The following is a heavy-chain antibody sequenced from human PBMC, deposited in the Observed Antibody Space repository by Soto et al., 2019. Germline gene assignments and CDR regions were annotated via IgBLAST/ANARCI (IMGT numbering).Heavy chain of an antibody. CDR1: GDSINSGDYY. CDR3: ARDPAPFCGGDCYGYNWFDP. J-gene: IGHJ5*02. Sequence: SETLSLTCTVSGDSINSGDYYWNWIRQPPGKGLEWIGYIHYSGSTYYNPSLRSRLTILKDTSKSQFSLELSSLTAADTAVYYCARDPAPFCGGDCYGYNWFDPWGQGTLVTVSS. D-gene: IGHD2-21*02. V-gene: IGHV4-30-4*01. CDR2: IHYSGST.